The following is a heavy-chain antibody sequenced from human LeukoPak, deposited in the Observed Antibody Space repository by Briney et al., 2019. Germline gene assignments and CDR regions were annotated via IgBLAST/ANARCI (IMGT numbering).Heavy chain of an antibody. V-gene: IGHV3-48*01. Sequence: GGSLRLSCAAPGFTFSTYSMNWVRQAPGKGLEWVSYISTSSSTIYYADSVKGRFTISRDNAKNSLYLQMNSLRAEDTAVYYCARIFITLDAFDIWGQGTMVTVSS. CDR3: ARIFITLDAFDI. J-gene: IGHJ3*02. D-gene: IGHD3-22*01. CDR1: GFTFSTYS. CDR2: ISTSSSTI.